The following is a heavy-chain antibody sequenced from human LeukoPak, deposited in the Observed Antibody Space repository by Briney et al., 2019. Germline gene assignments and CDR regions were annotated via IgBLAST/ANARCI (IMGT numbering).Heavy chain of an antibody. CDR3: ARLPTLENQMRHSSWDAFDL. CDR1: GFTVSSNY. V-gene: IGHV3-53*01. J-gene: IGHJ3*01. Sequence: SGGSLRLSCAASGFTVSSNYMSWVRQAPGKGLEWVSVIYSGGSTYYADSVKGRFTISRDNAKNSVFLQMSSLRAEDTAVYFCARLPTLENQMRHSSWDAFDLWAQGTMVTVSS. D-gene: IGHD1-14*01. CDR2: IYSGGST.